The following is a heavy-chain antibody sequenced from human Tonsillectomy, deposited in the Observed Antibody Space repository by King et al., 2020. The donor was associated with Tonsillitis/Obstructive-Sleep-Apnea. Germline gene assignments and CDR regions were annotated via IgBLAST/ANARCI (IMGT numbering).Heavy chain of an antibody. V-gene: IGHV4-34*01. D-gene: IGHD3-10*01. J-gene: IGHJ3*02. CDR3: ARVGLLWFGEFWAFDI. CDR2: INHSGST. CDR1: GGSFSGYY. Sequence: VQLKQWGAGLLKPSETLSLTCAVYGGSFSGYYWSWIRQPPGKGLEWIGEINHSGSTNYNPSLKSRVTISVDTSKNQFSLKLSSVTAADTAVYYCARVGLLWFGEFWAFDIWGQGTMVTVSS.